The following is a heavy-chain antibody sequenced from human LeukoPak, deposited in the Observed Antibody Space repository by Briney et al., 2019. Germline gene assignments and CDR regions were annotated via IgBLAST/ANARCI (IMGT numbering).Heavy chain of an antibody. V-gene: IGHV3-74*01. CDR2: INGDGSST. J-gene: IGHJ4*02. CDR3: ARCDSPGTSCPFDY. D-gene: IGHD2-2*01. CDR1: GFTFSNYW. Sequence: GGSLRLSCVASGFTFSNYWIHWVRQAPEKGLVWVSRINGDGSSTNYADSVKGRFTISRDNAKNTVYLQMNSLRVEDTAVYYCARCDSPGTSCPFDYWGQGTLVTVSS.